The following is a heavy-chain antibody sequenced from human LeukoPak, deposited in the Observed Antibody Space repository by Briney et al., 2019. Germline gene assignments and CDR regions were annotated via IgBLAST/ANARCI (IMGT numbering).Heavy chain of an antibody. CDR1: GGSFSGYY. CDR2: INHSGST. CDR3: ARGWYFDC. V-gene: IGHV4-34*01. Sequence: SETLSLTCAVYGGSFSGYYWSWIRQPPGKGLEWIGEINHSGSTNYNPSLKSRVTISVDTSKNQFSLKLSSVTAADTAVYYCARGWYFDCWGQGTLVTVSS. J-gene: IGHJ4*02.